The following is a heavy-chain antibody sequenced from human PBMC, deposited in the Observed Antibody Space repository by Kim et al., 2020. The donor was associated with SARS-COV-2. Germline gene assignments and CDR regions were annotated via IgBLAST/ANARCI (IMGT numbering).Heavy chain of an antibody. CDR3: ARESTRAVADSADFDI. V-gene: IGHV4-59*01. CDR1: GDSITSYF. D-gene: IGHD6-19*01. Sequence: SETLSLTCTVSGDSITSYFWSWIRQPPGKGLEWIGYIYYSGTTNYNPSLKSRVTISLDTSTNQFSLSRNQFSLKLKSVTAAATAVYYCARESTRAVADSADFDIWGRGTVVTVSS. J-gene: IGHJ3*02. CDR2: IYYSGTT.